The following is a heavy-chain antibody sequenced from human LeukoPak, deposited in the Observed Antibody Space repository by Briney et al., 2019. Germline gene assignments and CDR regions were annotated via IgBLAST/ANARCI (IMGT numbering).Heavy chain of an antibody. Sequence: SETLSLTCAVSGGSISSSNWWSWVRQPPGKGLEWIGEIYHSGSTNYNPSLKSRVTISVDKSKNQFSLKLSSVTAADTAVYYCARDLGPPGYSSGWYAGYPYYYYGMDVWGQGTTVTVSS. CDR1: GGSISSSNW. V-gene: IGHV4-4*02. D-gene: IGHD6-19*01. CDR3: ARDLGPPGYSSGWYAGYPYYYYGMDV. J-gene: IGHJ6*02. CDR2: IYHSGST.